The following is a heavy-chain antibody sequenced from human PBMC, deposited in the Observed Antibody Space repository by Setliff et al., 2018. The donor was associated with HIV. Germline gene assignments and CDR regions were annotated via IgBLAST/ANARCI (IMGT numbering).Heavy chain of an antibody. Sequence: PGGSLRLSCAASGFTFSDHYMDWVRQSPGKGLEWVGRIANKADSHTIQYAASVQGRVTISRDDSKNSLYLQMSNLQAEDTALYYCARYFVGGWSDFYYYYGMDVWGKGTTVTVSS. CDR1: GFTFSDHY. CDR2: IANKADSHTI. CDR3: ARYFVGGWSDFYYYYGMDV. D-gene: IGHD6-19*01. V-gene: IGHV3-72*01. J-gene: IGHJ6*04.